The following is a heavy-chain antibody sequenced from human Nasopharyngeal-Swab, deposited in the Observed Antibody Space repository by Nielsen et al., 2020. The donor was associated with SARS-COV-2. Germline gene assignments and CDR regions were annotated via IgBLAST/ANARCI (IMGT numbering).Heavy chain of an antibody. J-gene: IGHJ4*02. CDR2: LTSDGAST. Sequence: GESLKISCAASGFTFSSYVMSWVRQAPGKGLEWVSGLTSDGASTDYADSVKGRFTISSDTSKNTVYMQMNSLRAEDTAVYYCAKKVDGWYGFDYWGQGTLVTVSS. CDR3: AKKVDGWYGFDY. V-gene: IGHV3-23*01. D-gene: IGHD6-19*01. CDR1: GFTFSSYV.